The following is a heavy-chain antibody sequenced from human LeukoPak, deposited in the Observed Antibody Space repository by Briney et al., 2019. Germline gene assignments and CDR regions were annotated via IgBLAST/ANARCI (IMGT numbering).Heavy chain of an antibody. J-gene: IGHJ4*02. D-gene: IGHD6-13*01. Sequence: PGGSLRLSCAASGFTFSSYAMSWVRQAPGKGLEWVSAISGSGDSTYYGASVKGRFTISRDNSKNTLYLQMNNLRAEDTAVYYCAKTRPLDSSSWSHGDYWGQGTLVTVSS. CDR1: GFTFSSYA. CDR3: AKTRPLDSSSWSHGDY. CDR2: ISGSGDST. V-gene: IGHV3-23*01.